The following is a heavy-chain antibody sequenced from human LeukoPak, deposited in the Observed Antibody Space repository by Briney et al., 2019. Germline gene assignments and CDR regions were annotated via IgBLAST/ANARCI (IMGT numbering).Heavy chain of an antibody. CDR2: INPNSGGT. V-gene: IGHV1-2*02. CDR3: ARDADYGDLAYAFDI. J-gene: IGHJ3*02. CDR1: GYTFTGYY. Sequence: ASVKVSCKASGYTFTGYYMHWVRQAPGQGLEWMGWINPNSGGTNYAQKFQGRVTMTRDTSISTAYMELSRLRSDDTAVYYCARDADYGDLAYAFDIWGQGTMVTVSS. D-gene: IGHD4-17*01.